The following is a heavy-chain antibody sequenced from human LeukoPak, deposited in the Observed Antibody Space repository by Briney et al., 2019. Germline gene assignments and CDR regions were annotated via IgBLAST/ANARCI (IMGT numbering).Heavy chain of an antibody. Sequence: PGGSLRLSCAASGFTFSSYGMNWVRQAPGKGLEWVSSISSSSSYMYYADSVKGRFTISRDNAKNSLYLQMNSLRAEDTAVYYCATLGSNYGMDVWGKGTTVTVSS. CDR2: ISSSSSYM. CDR3: ATLGSNYGMDV. V-gene: IGHV3-21*01. J-gene: IGHJ6*04. D-gene: IGHD7-27*01. CDR1: GFTFSSYG.